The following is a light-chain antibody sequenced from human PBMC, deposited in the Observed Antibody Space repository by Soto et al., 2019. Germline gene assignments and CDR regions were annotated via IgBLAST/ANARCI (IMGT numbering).Light chain of an antibody. CDR1: SSDVGAYNY. CDR3: SSYADTATLV. CDR2: EVS. J-gene: IGLJ2*01. V-gene: IGLV2-14*01. Sequence: QSVLTQPASVSGSPGQSITISCTGSSSDVGAYNYVSWYQHCPGKAPKLILYEVSNRPSGVSNRFSGSKSGNTASLTISGLQPEDEADYHCSSYADTATLVFGGGTKLTVL.